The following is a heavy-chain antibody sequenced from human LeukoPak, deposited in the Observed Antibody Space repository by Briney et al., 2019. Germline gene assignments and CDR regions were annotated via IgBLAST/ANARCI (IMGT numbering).Heavy chain of an antibody. Sequence: PSETLSLTCTVSGGSISSYYWSWIRQPAGKGLEWIGRIYTSGSTNYNPSLKSRVTMSVDTSKNQFSLKLSSVTAADPAGVYLARTPQGYYDSSGYPMYYFDYWGQGTLVTVSS. J-gene: IGHJ4*02. V-gene: IGHV4-4*07. CDR1: GGSISSYY. CDR3: ARTPQGYYDSSGYPMYYFDY. D-gene: IGHD3-22*01. CDR2: IYTSGST.